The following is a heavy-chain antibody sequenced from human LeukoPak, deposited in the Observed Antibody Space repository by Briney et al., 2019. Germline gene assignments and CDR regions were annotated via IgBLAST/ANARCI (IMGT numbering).Heavy chain of an antibody. D-gene: IGHD5-24*01. J-gene: IGHJ3*01. CDR1: GASVSTTGYF. Sequence: PSETLSLTCSVPGASVSTTGYFWNWIRQPAGEGLEWIGRIYASGNTHYDPSLKSRVTMSLDTSKNQFSLTMNSVTAADSAVYFCASYREAYDLYPHGLDVWGRGTVVTVSS. V-gene: IGHV4-61*02. CDR2: IYASGNT. CDR3: ASYREAYDLYPHGLDV.